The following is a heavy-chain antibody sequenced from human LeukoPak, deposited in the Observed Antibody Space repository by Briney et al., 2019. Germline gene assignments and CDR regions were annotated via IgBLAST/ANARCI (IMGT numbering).Heavy chain of an antibody. CDR2: ISYDGSNK. D-gene: IGHD2-15*01. CDR1: GFTFSSYA. Sequence: GGSQRLSCAASGFTFSSYAMHWIRQAPGKGLEWVAVISYDGSNKYYADSVKGRFTISRDNSKNTLYLQMNSLRAEDTAVYYCARLGVVGVLDPIANRYYMDVWGKGTTVTVSS. V-gene: IGHV3-30*04. CDR3: ARLGVVGVLDPIANRYYMDV. J-gene: IGHJ6*03.